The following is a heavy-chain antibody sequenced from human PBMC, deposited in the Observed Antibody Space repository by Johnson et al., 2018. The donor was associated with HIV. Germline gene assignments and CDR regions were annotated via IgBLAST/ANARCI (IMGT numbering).Heavy chain of an antibody. CDR1: GFTFSSYG. Sequence: QVQLVESGGGVVQPGGSLRLSCVASGFTFSSYGMHWVRQAPGKWLEWVSGINWNGGSTGYADSVKGRFTISRDNSKNTRYLEMNSLRAEDTAVYYCASGAYYDFWSGLAHAFDIWGQGTMVTVSS. CDR3: ASGAYYDFWSGLAHAFDI. J-gene: IGHJ3*02. CDR2: INWNGGST. D-gene: IGHD3-3*01. V-gene: IGHV3-NL1*01.